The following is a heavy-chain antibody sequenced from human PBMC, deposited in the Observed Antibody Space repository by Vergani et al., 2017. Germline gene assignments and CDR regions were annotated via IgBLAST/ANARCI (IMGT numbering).Heavy chain of an antibody. CDR2: IYHSGST. Sequence: QLQLQESGSGLVKPSQTLSLTCAVSGGSISSGGYSWSWIRQPPGKGLEWIGYIYHSGSTYYNPSLKSRVTISVDRSKNQFSLKRSSVTAADTAVYYCARAGPYCTNGVCYYWYFDLWGRGTLVTVSS. D-gene: IGHD2-8*01. CDR1: GGSISSGGYS. CDR3: ARAGPYCTNGVCYYWYFDL. J-gene: IGHJ2*01. V-gene: IGHV4-30-2*01.